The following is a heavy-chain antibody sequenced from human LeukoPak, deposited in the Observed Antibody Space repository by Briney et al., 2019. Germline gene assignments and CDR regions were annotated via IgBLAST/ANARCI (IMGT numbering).Heavy chain of an antibody. CDR2: IYYSGST. CDR3: ARVIMPRGAFDI. J-gene: IGHJ3*02. Sequence: PSETLSLTCTVSGGSISSGGYYWSWIRQHPGKGLEWIEYIYYSGSTYYNPSLQSRITISVDTSKNQFSLMLSSVTAADTAVYYCARVIMPRGAFDIWGQGTMVTVSS. V-gene: IGHV4-31*03. D-gene: IGHD3-16*02. CDR1: GGSISSGGYY.